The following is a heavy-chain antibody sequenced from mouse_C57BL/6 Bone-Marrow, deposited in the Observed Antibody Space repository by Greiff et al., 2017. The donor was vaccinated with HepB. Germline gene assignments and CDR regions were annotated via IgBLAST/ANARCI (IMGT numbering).Heavy chain of an antibody. CDR3: ARRALHYYGSRRAMDY. J-gene: IGHJ4*01. CDR1: GFTFSSYP. D-gene: IGHD1-1*01. V-gene: IGHV5-9*01. CDR2: ISGGGGNT. Sequence: EVKLVESGGGLVKPGGSLKLSCAASGFTFSSYPMSWVRQTPAKRLEWVATISGGGGNTYYPDSVKGRFTISRDNAKNTLYLQMSSLRSEDTALYYCARRALHYYGSRRAMDYWGQGTSVTVSS.